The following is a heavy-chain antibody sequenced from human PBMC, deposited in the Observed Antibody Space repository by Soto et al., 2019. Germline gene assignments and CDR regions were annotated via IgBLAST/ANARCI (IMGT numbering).Heavy chain of an antibody. V-gene: IGHV4-31*03. Sequence: SETLSLTCTVSGGSISSGGYYWSWIRQHPGKGLEWIGNIYYSGSTYYNPSLKSRVTISVDTSKNQFSLKLSSVTAADTVVYYCARDRTHGYYYYMDVWGKGTTVTVSS. CDR3: ARDRTHGYYYYMDV. J-gene: IGHJ6*03. CDR1: GGSISSGGYY. CDR2: IYYSGST.